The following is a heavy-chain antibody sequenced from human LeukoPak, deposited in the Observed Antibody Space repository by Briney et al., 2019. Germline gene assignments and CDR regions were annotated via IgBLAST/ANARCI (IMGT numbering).Heavy chain of an antibody. CDR2: ISYDGSNK. CDR3: AKGWLQFYYYGMDV. D-gene: IGHD5-24*01. V-gene: IGHV3-30*18. Sequence: GSLRLSCAASGFTFSSYGMHWVRQAPGKGLEWVAVISYDGSNKYYADSVKGRFTISRDNSKNTLYLQMNSLRAEDTAVYYCAKGWLQFYYYGMDVWGQGTTVTVSS. CDR1: GFTFSSYG. J-gene: IGHJ6*02.